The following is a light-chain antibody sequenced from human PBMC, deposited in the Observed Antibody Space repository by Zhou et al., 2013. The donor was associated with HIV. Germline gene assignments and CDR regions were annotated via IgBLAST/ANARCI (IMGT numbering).Light chain of an antibody. J-gene: IGKJ4*01. Sequence: DIQMTQSPSSLSASVGDRVTITCQASQDISNHLNWYQQKPGKAPKFLIYDTSNLETGVPSRFSGSGSGTDYILTISSLQAEDIGTYYCQQYDKLPLTFGGGTKVEIK. CDR3: QQYDKLPLT. CDR1: QDISNH. V-gene: IGKV1-33*01. CDR2: DTS.